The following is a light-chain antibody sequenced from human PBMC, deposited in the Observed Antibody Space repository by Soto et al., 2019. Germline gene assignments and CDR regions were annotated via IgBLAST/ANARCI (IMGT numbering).Light chain of an antibody. J-gene: IGKJ1*01. Sequence: DIQMTQSPSSLSASVGDRVTITCRAGQTVTDYLNWYQHKPGKAPKLLIYSASTLQRGVPSRFSGSGSGTDFTLTITSLQPEDFGTYYCHQTYSTPQTFGQGTRVEIK. CDR1: QTVTDY. V-gene: IGKV1-39*01. CDR2: SAS. CDR3: HQTYSTPQT.